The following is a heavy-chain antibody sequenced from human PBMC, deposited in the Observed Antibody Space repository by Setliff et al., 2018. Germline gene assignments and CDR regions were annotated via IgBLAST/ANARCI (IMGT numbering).Heavy chain of an antibody. CDR2: INPNSGGT. CDR3: ARRPRAVYGSGRRNWFLDY. J-gene: IGHJ4*02. V-gene: IGHV1-2*02. Sequence: ASVKVSCKASGYTFTGYYMHWVRQAPGQGLEWMGWINPNSGGTNYAQKFQGRVTMTRDTSISTAYMELRSLTSDDTAVYYCARRPRAVYGSGRRNWFLDYWGQGTQVTVSS. CDR1: GYTFTGYY. D-gene: IGHD3-10*01.